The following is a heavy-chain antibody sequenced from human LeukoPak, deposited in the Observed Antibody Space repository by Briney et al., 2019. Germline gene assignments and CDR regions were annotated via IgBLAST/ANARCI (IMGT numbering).Heavy chain of an antibody. V-gene: IGHV4-59*08. CDR2: IYYSGST. CDR1: GGSISGYY. CDR3: AREYSSSSGRRAFDI. Sequence: SETLSLTCTVSGGSISGYYWSWIRQPLGKGLEWIGYIYYSGSTNYNPSLKSRLTISIDTSENQFSLKLSSVTAADTAVYYCAREYSSSSGRRAFDIWGQGTMVTVSP. J-gene: IGHJ3*02. D-gene: IGHD6-6*01.